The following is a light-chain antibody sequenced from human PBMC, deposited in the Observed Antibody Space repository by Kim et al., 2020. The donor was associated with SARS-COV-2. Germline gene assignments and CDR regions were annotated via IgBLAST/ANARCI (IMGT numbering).Light chain of an antibody. CDR2: DAS. CDR1: QTIKGW. CDR3: QQYNNYPYT. J-gene: IGKJ2*01. Sequence: STSVGDTVTITCRSSQTIKGWLPWYQQKPGKAPEPLINDASTLISGVPAGFSGSGSETRFTLTITSVQPDDFATYYCQQYNNYPYTFGQGTKLEI. V-gene: IGKV1-5*01.